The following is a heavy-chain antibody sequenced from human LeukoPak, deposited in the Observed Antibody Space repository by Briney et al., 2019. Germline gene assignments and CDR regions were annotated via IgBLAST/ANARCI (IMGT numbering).Heavy chain of an antibody. CDR3: ARDFPSGYSAFDI. Sequence: ASVKVSCKASGGTFSSYVIFWVRQAPGQGLEWMGWINPNSGGTNYAQKFQGRVTMTRDTSISTAYMELSRLRSDDTAVYYCARDFPSGYSAFDIWGQGTMVTVSS. V-gene: IGHV1-2*02. J-gene: IGHJ3*02. CDR2: INPNSGGT. D-gene: IGHD3-22*01. CDR1: GGTFSSYV.